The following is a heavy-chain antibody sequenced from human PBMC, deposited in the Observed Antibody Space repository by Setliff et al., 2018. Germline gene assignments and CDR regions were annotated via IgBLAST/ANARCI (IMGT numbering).Heavy chain of an antibody. J-gene: IGHJ5*02. Sequence: SETLSLTCSVSGGSIRSHYWSWIRQPPGKGLEWIGYITYSGSTNYNPSLKSRVTISVDTSKKDFSLKMSSVTASDTAVYYCAREPLAAPGHGYFDPWGQGTLGTVSS. CDR3: AREPLAAPGHGYFDP. V-gene: IGHV4-59*11. D-gene: IGHD6-6*01. CDR2: ITYSGST. CDR1: GGSIRSHY.